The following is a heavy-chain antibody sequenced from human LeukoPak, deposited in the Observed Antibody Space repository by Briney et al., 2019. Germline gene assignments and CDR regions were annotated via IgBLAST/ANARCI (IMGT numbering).Heavy chain of an antibody. J-gene: IGHJ4*02. CDR2: ISPAGDST. CDR1: GFTFSSYA. V-gene: IGHV3-23*01. D-gene: IGHD2-2*01. Sequence: PGRSLRLSCAASGFTFSSYAMHWVRQAPGAGLEWVSAISPAGDSTTDADSVKGRFTISRDNSKSTLYLQMNGLTAEDTALYYCARRLVTAGITDFFDSWGQGTLVSVSS. CDR3: ARRLVTAGITDFFDS.